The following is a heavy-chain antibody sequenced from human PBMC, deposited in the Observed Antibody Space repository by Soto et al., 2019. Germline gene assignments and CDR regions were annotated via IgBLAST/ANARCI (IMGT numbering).Heavy chain of an antibody. D-gene: IGHD2-2*01. CDR3: AKGQVPAASFYYYYGMDV. J-gene: IGHJ6*02. CDR1: GFTFSSYA. Sequence: GGSLRLSCAASGFTFSSYAMSWVRQAPGKGLEWVSAISGSGGSTYYADSVKGRFTISRDNSKNTLYLQMNSLRAEDTAVYYCAKGQVPAASFYYYYGMDVWGQGTTVTVSS. V-gene: IGHV3-23*01. CDR2: ISGSGGST.